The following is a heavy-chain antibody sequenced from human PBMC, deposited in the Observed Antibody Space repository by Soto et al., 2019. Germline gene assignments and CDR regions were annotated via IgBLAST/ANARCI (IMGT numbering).Heavy chain of an antibody. J-gene: IGHJ6*01. CDR2: INHSGST. CDR1: GGSFSGYY. Sequence: ASETLSLTCAVYGGSFSGYYWSWIRQPPGKGLEGIGEINHSGSTNYNPSLKSRLTISVDTSKTQFSLKLSSVTAADTAVYYCAKNGRTGIAAAGFFSYYYGMDVWGQGPTVTVSS. D-gene: IGHD6-13*01. V-gene: IGHV4-34*01. CDR3: AKNGRTGIAAAGFFSYYYGMDV.